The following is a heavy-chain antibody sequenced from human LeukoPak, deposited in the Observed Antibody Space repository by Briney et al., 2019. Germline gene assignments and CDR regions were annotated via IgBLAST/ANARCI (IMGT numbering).Heavy chain of an antibody. D-gene: IGHD3-22*01. V-gene: IGHV3-30*02. J-gene: IGHJ4*02. CDR1: GFTFSSYG. CDR3: ARGREEYYYDSSGYIPPDY. CDR2: IRYDGSNK. Sequence: GGSLRLSCAASGFTFSSYGMHWVRQAPGKGLEWVAFIRYDGSNKYYADSVKGRFTISRDNAKNSLYLQMNSLRAEDTAVYYCARGREEYYYDSSGYIPPDYWGQGTLVTVSS.